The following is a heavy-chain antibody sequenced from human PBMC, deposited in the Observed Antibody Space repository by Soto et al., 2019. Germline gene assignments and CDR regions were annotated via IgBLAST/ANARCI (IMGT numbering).Heavy chain of an antibody. V-gene: IGHV3-30*18. D-gene: IGHD3-16*01. J-gene: IGHJ6*02. CDR1: GFTFSSYG. Sequence: LRLSFAASGFTFSSYGMHWVRQAPGKWLEWVAVISYDGSNKYYADSVKGRFTISRDNSKNTLYLQMNSLRAEDTAVYYCAKDGGRYYPYYGMEVWGQGTTVSVSS. CDR2: ISYDGSNK. CDR3: AKDGGRYYPYYGMEV.